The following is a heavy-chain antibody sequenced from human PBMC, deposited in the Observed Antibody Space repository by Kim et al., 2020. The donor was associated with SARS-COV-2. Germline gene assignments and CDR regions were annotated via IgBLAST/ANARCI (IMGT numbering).Heavy chain of an antibody. Sequence: PPLKSRVTKSVETSKNPFSLKLSSVTAADTAVYYCARTLLPTPAMVMSYWGQGTLVTVSS. D-gene: IGHD5-18*01. J-gene: IGHJ4*02. V-gene: IGHV4-34*01. CDR3: ARTLLPTPAMVMSY.